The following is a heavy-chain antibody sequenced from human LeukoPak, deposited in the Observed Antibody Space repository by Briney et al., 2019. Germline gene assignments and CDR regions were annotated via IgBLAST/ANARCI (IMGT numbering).Heavy chain of an antibody. D-gene: IGHD2-21*01. CDR2: IKQDGSEK. J-gene: IGHJ3*02. CDR1: GFTFSSYW. CDR3: ARVGKRIPYAFDI. Sequence: GGSLRLSCAASGFTFSSYWMSWVRQAPGKGLEWVANIKQDGSEKYYVDSVKGRFTISRDNAKNSLYLQMNSLRAEDTAVYYCARVGKRIPYAFDIWGQGTMVTVSS. V-gene: IGHV3-7*01.